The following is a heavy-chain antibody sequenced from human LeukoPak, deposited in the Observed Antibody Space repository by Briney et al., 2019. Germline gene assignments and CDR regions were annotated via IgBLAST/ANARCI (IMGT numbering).Heavy chain of an antibody. Sequence: GGSLRLSCAASGFSFSTYSMNWVRQAPGKGLEWVSSISSSSSYIYYADSVKGRFTISRDNAKNSLYLQMNSLRAEDTAVYYCAREVASNGFDYWGQGTLVTVSS. CDR2: ISSSSSYI. CDR3: AREVASNGFDY. V-gene: IGHV3-21*01. D-gene: IGHD5-12*01. J-gene: IGHJ4*02. CDR1: GFSFSTYS.